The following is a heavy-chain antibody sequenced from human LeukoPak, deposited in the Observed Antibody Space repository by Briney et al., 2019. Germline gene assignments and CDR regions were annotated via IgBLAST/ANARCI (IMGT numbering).Heavy chain of an antibody. J-gene: IGHJ6*02. D-gene: IGHD4-17*01. Sequence: ASVKVSCKASGDTFTDYYIYWVRQAPGQGLEWMGWINPNSGGTNYAQKFQGRVTMTWDTSILTAYMELSSLTPDDTAVYYCAASTVQNYYWYYGMDVWGQGTTATVSS. CDR2: INPNSGGT. V-gene: IGHV1-2*02. CDR1: GDTFTDYY. CDR3: AASTVQNYYWYYGMDV.